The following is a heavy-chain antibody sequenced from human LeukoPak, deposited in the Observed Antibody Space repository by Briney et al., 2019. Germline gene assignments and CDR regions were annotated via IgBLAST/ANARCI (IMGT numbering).Heavy chain of an antibody. V-gene: IGHV1-3*01. CDR1: GYTFTSYA. J-gene: IGHJ4*02. Sequence: ASVKVSCKASGYTFTSYAMHWVRQAPGQRLGWMGWINAGNGNTKYSQKFQGRVTITRDTSASTAYMELSSLRSEDTAVYYCARERGQYSSRSGFDYWGQGTLVTVSS. CDR2: INAGNGNT. CDR3: ARERGQYSSRSGFDY. D-gene: IGHD6-13*01.